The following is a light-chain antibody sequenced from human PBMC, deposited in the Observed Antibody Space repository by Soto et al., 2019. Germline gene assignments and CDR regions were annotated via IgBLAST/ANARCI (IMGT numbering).Light chain of an antibody. CDR3: AAWDDSLNGSV. CDR2: TNN. CDR1: SSNIGLNT. Sequence: QSVLTQPPSASGTPGQTVTISCSGSSSNIGLNTVNWYQQLPGTAPKLLIYTNNQRPAGVPARFSGSKSGTSASLAISGLQSEDEADYYCAAWDDSLNGSVFGTGTKLTVL. V-gene: IGLV1-44*01. J-gene: IGLJ1*01.